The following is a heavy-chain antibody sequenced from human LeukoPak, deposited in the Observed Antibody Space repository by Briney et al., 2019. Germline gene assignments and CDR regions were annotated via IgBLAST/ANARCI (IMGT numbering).Heavy chain of an antibody. CDR3: ARGWWFGEFPYYMDV. Sequence: GASVKVSCKASGYTFTNYDINWVRQATGQGLEWMGWMNPNSGNTGYGQKFQGRVTITRNTSISTAYMELSSLRSEDTAVYYCARGWWFGEFPYYMDVWGKGTTVTVSS. D-gene: IGHD3-10*01. J-gene: IGHJ6*03. CDR1: GYTFTNYD. CDR2: MNPNSGNT. V-gene: IGHV1-8*03.